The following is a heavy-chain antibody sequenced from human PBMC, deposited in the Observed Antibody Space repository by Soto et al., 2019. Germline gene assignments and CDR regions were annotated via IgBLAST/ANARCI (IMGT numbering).Heavy chain of an antibody. CDR3: AIMTSITIFGVVPDPDMDV. V-gene: IGHV1-46*03. CDR2: INPSGGST. CDR1: GYTFTSYY. D-gene: IGHD3-3*01. J-gene: IGHJ6*03. Sequence: ASVKVSCKASGYTFTSYYMHWVRQAPGQGLEWMGIINPSGGSTSYAQKFQGRVTMTRDTSTSTVYMELSSLRSEDTAVYYCAIMTSITIFGVVPDPDMDVWGKGTTVTVS.